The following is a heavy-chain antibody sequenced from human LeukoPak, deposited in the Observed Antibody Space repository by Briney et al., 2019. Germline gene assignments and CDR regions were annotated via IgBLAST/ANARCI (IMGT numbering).Heavy chain of an antibody. V-gene: IGHV2-5*02. Sequence: SGRTRVNHRQTLTLTCTLCGFSLSTSGVGVGWIRQPPGKALEWLALLYWDEDKRYSPSLKSRVTITTDTSKNQAVLRITNMDPVDTATYYCAHRQNTHGSAFDIWGQGTMVTVSS. D-gene: IGHD1-26*01. CDR1: GFSLSTSGVG. J-gene: IGHJ3*02. CDR3: AHRQNTHGSAFDI. CDR2: LYWDEDK.